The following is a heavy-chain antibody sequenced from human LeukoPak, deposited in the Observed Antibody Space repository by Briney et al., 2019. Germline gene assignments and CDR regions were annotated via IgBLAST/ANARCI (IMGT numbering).Heavy chain of an antibody. J-gene: IGHJ6*03. Sequence: SETLSLTCTVSGGSISSYYWSWIRQPAGKGLEWIGRIYTSGSTNYNPSLKSRVTMSVDTSKNQFSLKLSSVTAADTAVYYCARPALWSGPQVYMDVWGKGTTVTVSS. V-gene: IGHV4-4*07. CDR2: IYTSGST. CDR1: GGSISSYY. CDR3: ARPALWSGPQVYMDV. D-gene: IGHD3-3*01.